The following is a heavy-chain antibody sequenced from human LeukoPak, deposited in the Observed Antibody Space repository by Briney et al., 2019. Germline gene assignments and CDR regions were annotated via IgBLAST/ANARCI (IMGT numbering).Heavy chain of an antibody. CDR1: GGSISSSNW. CDR3: ASIDLVSSGYNQTFDY. J-gene: IGHJ4*02. Sequence: SSETLSLTCAVSGGSISSSNWWWWVRPPPGKGQEWIGENYHIRSTNYNPSLKSRVTISVDKSKNQFSLKLNSVTAADTAVYYCASIDLVSSGYNQTFDYWGQGTLVTVSS. V-gene: IGHV4-4*02. CDR2: NYHIRST. D-gene: IGHD3-22*01.